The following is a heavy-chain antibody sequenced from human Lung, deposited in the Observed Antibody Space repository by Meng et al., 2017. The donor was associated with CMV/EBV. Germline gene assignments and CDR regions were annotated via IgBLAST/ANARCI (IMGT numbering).Heavy chain of an antibody. CDR3: TTDPGNGMYLHFDS. D-gene: IGHD2-8*01. J-gene: IGHJ4*02. CDR1: GFTISNVW. CDR2: IQSNTEGGTP. Sequence: SLNISCAAAGFTISNVWMSWVRQARGKGLEWVGRIQSNTEGGTPIYGAPAKGRFTISRDDSKSSLFLQLNSLKVEDTAVYYCTTDPGNGMYLHFDSWGQGTMVTVSS. V-gene: IGHV3-15*01.